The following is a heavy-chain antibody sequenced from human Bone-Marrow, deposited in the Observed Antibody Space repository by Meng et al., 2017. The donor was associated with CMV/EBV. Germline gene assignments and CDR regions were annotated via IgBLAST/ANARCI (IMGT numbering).Heavy chain of an antibody. CDR1: GFTFSDYY. Sequence: LSLTCAASGFTFSDYYMSWIRQAPGKGLEWVSYISSSGSTIYYADSVKGRFTISRDNAKNSLYLQMNSLRAEDTAVYYCARDLGQTMPAYWGQGTLVTVSS. J-gene: IGHJ4*02. CDR2: ISSSGSTI. D-gene: IGHD2-2*01. CDR3: ARDLGQTMPAY. V-gene: IGHV3-11*04.